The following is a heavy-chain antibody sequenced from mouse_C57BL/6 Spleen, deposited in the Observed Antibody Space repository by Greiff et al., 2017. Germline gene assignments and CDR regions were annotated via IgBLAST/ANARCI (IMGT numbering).Heavy chain of an antibody. CDR3: ARGDYYGSRYGYFDY. D-gene: IGHD1-1*01. V-gene: IGHV1-85*01. J-gene: IGHJ2*01. Sequence: VQLQQSGPELVKPGASVKLSCKASGYTFTSYDINWVKQRPGQGLEWIGWIYPRDGSTKYNEKFKGKATLTVDTSSSTAYMELHSLTSEDSAVYFCARGDYYGSRYGYFDYWGQGTTLTVSS. CDR2: IYPRDGST. CDR1: GYTFTSYD.